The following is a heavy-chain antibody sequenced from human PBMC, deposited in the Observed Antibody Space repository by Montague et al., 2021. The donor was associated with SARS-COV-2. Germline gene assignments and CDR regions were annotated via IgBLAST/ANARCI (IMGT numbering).Heavy chain of an antibody. D-gene: IGHD6-19*01. J-gene: IGHJ4*02. V-gene: IGHV3-66*01. CDR2: IYSGGST. Sequence: RLSWSASGFTVSSNYMSWVRQAPGKGLEWVSVIYSGGSTYYADSVKGRFTISRDNSKNTLYLQMNSLRAEDTAVYYCARGYSSGWSYYFDYWGQGTLVTVSS. CDR1: GFTVSSNY. CDR3: ARGYSSGWSYYFDY.